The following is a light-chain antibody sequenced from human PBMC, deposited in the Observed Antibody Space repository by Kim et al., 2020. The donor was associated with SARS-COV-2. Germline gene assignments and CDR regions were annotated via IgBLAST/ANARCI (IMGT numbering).Light chain of an antibody. CDR3: QKYYSYPLA. CDR1: QGIRSY. V-gene: IGKV1-8*01. CDR2: AAS. Sequence: ASTGDRVPITCRASQGIRSYLAWYQQKPGKAPKLLIYAASTLQSGVPSRFSGSGSGTDFTLTISCLQSEDFATYYCQKYYSYPLAFGGGTKVDIK. J-gene: IGKJ4*01.